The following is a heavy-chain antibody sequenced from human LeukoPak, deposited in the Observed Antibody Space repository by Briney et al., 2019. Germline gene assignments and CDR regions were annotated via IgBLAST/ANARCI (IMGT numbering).Heavy chain of an antibody. CDR2: INPNSGGT. V-gene: IGHV1-2*02. CDR1: AYTFTVYY. CDR3: ARVRGITGTNFWFDP. Sequence: ASVTVSFTSSAYTFTVYYMHWVRQAPGQGQEWMGWINPNSGGTNYAQKFQGRVTITRDTSISTAYMELSRLRSDDTAVYYCARVRGITGTNFWFDPWGQGTLVTVSS. J-gene: IGHJ5*02. D-gene: IGHD1-7*01.